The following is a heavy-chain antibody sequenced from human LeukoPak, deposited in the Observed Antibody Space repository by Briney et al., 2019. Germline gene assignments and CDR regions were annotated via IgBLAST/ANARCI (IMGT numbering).Heavy chain of an antibody. CDR1: GYTFTSYG. D-gene: IGHD3-22*01. CDR3: ARNGSSGYYAY. CDR2: ISAYNGNT. V-gene: IGHV1-18*01. Sequence: GASVKVSFKASGYTFTSYGISWVRQAPGQGLEWMGWISAYNGNTNYTQKLQGRVTMTTDTSTSTAYMELRSLSSDDTAVYYCARNGSSGYYAYWGQGTLVTVSS. J-gene: IGHJ4*02.